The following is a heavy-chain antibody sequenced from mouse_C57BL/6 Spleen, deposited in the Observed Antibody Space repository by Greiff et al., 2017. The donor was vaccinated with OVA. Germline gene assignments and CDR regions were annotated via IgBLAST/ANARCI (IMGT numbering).Heavy chain of an antibody. CDR1: GYTFTSYW. CDR2: IHPNSGST. Sequence: QVQLQQPGAELVKPGASVKLSCKASGYTFTSYWMHWVKQRPGQGLEWIGMIHPNSGSTNYNEKFKSKATMTVDKSSSTAYMQLSSLTSEDSAVYYGAVDSSGYPFAYWGQGTLVTVSA. D-gene: IGHD3-2*02. V-gene: IGHV1-64*01. J-gene: IGHJ3*01. CDR3: AVDSSGYPFAY.